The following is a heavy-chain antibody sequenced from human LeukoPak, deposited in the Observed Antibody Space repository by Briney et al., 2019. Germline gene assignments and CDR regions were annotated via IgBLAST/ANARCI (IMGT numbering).Heavy chain of an antibody. CDR2: INPNSGGT. D-gene: IGHD5-18*01. CDR3: ARSGYSYVSIDY. J-gene: IGHJ4*02. CDR1: GYTFTGYY. Sequence: ASVKVSCKASGYTFTGYYMHWVRQAPGQGLEWMGRINPNSGGTNYAQKFQGRVTMTRDTSISTAYMELSRLRSDGTAVYYCARSGYSYVSIDYWGQGTLVTVSS. V-gene: IGHV1-2*06.